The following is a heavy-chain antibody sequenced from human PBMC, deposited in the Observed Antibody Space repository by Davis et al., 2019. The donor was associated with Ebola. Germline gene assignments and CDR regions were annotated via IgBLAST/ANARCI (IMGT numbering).Heavy chain of an antibody. D-gene: IGHD6-19*01. V-gene: IGHV3-66*01. J-gene: IGHJ3*01. Sequence: PGGSLRLSCAASGLTFSYAWMTWVRQAPGKGLDWVSTIDGLGGTYYPDSVKGRFTISRDISKNILYLQMDSLRAEDTAVYYCARDLRGWPFWGQGTLVTVSS. CDR3: ARDLRGWPF. CDR1: GLTFSYAW. CDR2: IDGLGGT.